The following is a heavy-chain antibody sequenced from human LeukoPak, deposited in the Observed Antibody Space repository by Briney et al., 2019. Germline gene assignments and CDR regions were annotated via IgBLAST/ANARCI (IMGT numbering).Heavy chain of an antibody. CDR2: ISAYNGNT. D-gene: IGHD2-2*01. V-gene: IGHV1-18*01. CDR3: ARKSTSPYYHYGMDV. Sequence: EASVKVSCKASGGTFSSYAIRWVRQAPGQGLEWMGWISAYNGNTNYAQKLQGRVTMTTDTSTSTAYMELRSLRSDDTAVYYCARKSTSPYYHYGMDVWGQGTTVTVSS. CDR1: GGTFSSYA. J-gene: IGHJ6*02.